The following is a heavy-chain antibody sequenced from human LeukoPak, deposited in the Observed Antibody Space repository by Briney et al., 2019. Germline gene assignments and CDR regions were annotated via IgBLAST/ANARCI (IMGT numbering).Heavy chain of an antibody. J-gene: IGHJ4*02. Sequence: PGGSLRLSCAASGFXFSTYSINWVRQAPGKGLEWVSSISSSSSFIYYADSVKGRFTISRDNAKNSLYLQMNSLRAEDTAVYYCARGRIYFDYWGQGTLVTASS. D-gene: IGHD2-15*01. CDR1: GFXFSTYS. V-gene: IGHV3-21*01. CDR3: ARGRIYFDY. CDR2: ISSSSSFI.